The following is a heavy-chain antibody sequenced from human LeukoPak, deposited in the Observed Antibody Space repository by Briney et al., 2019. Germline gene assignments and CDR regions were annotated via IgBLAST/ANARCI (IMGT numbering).Heavy chain of an antibody. J-gene: IGHJ4*02. Sequence: PGGSLRHSCAGSGFTFGGYGMHWFRQTPGKGLEGVAVIAYDGSRAFYADSVKGRFTISRDNSKNTMSVQMDDLRAEDTAVYYCTRYNNDHFDYWGQGTLVTVSS. CDR2: IAYDGSRA. V-gene: IGHV3-33*01. D-gene: IGHD1-14*01. CDR3: TRYNNDHFDY. CDR1: GFTFGGYG.